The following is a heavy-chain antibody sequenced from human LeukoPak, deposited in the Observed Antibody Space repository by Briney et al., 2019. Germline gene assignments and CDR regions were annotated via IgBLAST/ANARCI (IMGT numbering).Heavy chain of an antibody. Sequence: SETLSLTCTVSGGSISSSSYYWGWIRQPPGKGLEWIGSIYYSGSTYYNPSLKSRVTISVDTSKNQFSLKLSSVTAADTAVYYCARATRIAAASGWFDPWGQGTLVTVSP. CDR3: ARATRIAAASGWFDP. J-gene: IGHJ5*02. CDR2: IYYSGST. CDR1: GGSISSSSYY. D-gene: IGHD6-13*01. V-gene: IGHV4-39*07.